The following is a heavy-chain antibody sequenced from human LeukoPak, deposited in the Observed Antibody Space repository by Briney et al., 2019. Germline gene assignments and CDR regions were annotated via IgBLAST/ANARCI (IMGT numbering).Heavy chain of an antibody. CDR1: GGTFSSYA. CDR2: IIPILGIA. Sequence: SVKVSCKASGGTFSSYAISWVRQAPGQALEWMGRIIPILGIANYAQKFQGRVTITADKSTSTAYMELSSLRSEDTAVYYCARGNRERKWELLPTNWFDPWGQGTLVTVSS. D-gene: IGHD1-26*01. J-gene: IGHJ5*02. V-gene: IGHV1-69*04. CDR3: ARGNRERKWELLPTNWFDP.